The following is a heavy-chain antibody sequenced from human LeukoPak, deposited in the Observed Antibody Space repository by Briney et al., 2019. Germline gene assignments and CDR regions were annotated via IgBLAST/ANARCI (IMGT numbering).Heavy chain of an antibody. CDR1: GGSVINHY. D-gene: IGHD5-24*01. Sequence: SETLSLTCNVSGGSVINHYWSWIRQPPGKGLEWIGYIFYSGRTYYEPSLQSRVTISVDTSKNQFSLKLSSVTAADTAVYYCARRRDGYNSVAWFDPWGQGTLVTVSS. CDR2: IFYSGRT. V-gene: IGHV4-59*08. J-gene: IGHJ5*02. CDR3: ARRRDGYNSVAWFDP.